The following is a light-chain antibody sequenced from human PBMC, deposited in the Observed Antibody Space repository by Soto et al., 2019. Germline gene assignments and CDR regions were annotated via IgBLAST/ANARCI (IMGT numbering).Light chain of an antibody. Sequence: EIVMTQSPATLSVSPGERATLSCRASQSVSSNLAWYQQKPGQAPRLLMYDASTRATGIPARFSGSGSGTEFSRTISSLQSEDFAVYYCQQYNNWWTFGQGTKVEIK. CDR1: QSVSSN. CDR2: DAS. V-gene: IGKV3-15*01. CDR3: QQYNNWWT. J-gene: IGKJ1*01.